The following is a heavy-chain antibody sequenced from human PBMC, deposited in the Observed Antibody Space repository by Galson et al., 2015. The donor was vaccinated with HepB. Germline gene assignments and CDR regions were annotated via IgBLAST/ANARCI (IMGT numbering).Heavy chain of an antibody. CDR2: INLDGSAN. D-gene: IGHD5/OR15-5a*01. CDR3: GVKDSGY. V-gene: IGHV3-7*01. Sequence: SLRLSCAASAFTFSNYAMNWVRQAPGKGLEWVGNINLDGSANFYVDSVKGRFTISRDNAKNSVYLQMSSLRAEDTAVYYCGVKDSGYWGQGTLVTVSS. CDR1: AFTFSNYA. J-gene: IGHJ4*02.